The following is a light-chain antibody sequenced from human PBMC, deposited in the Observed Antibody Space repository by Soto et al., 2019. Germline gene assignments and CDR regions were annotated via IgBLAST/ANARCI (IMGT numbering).Light chain of an antibody. Sequence: QPASVSGSPGQSITISCTGTSSDVGGYNYVSWYQQHPGKAPKLMIYEVSNRPSGVSNRFSGSKSGNTASLTISGLQAEDEANYYCSSYTSSSTYVFGTGTKLTVL. J-gene: IGLJ1*01. V-gene: IGLV2-14*01. CDR2: EVS. CDR1: SSDVGGYNY. CDR3: SSYTSSSTYV.